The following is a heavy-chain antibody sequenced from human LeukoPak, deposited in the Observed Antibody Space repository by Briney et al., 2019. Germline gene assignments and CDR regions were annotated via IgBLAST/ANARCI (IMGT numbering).Heavy chain of an antibody. D-gene: IGHD2-15*01. V-gene: IGHV2-5*01. J-gene: IGHJ4*02. CDR1: GFSLTASGVG. CDR3: AHSCSGGSCYDY. Sequence: SGPTLVKPTQTLTLTCTFSGFSLTASGVGVGWIRQPPGKALEWLALIYWNDDKRYSPSLKSRLTITKDTSKNQVVLTMTNVDPVDTATYYCAHSCSGGSCYDYWGQGTLVTVSS. CDR2: IYWNDDK.